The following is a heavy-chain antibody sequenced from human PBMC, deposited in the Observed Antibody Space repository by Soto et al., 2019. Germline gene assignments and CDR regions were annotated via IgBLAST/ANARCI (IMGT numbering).Heavy chain of an antibody. Sequence: SETLSLTCAVSGFSISSGYFWGWIRQPPGKGPEWLGSIYHSGTTYYNPSVKGRVTISVDTSKNQFSLKMSSVTAADTAVYYCAKDSSGYYWFDPWGQGTLVTVS. CDR1: GFSISSGYF. CDR3: AKDSSGYYWFDP. CDR2: IYHSGTT. V-gene: IGHV4-38-2*02. D-gene: IGHD3-22*01. J-gene: IGHJ5*02.